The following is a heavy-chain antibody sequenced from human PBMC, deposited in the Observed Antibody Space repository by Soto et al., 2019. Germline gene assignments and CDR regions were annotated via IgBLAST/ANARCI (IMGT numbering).Heavy chain of an antibody. V-gene: IGHV3-13*01. Sequence: PGGSLRLSCAASGFPFSSYDMHWVRQATGEGLEWVSAIGTTGDTYYPGSVKGRFTISRENAKNSLYLQMNSLRAGDTAVYYCARTGRVHDAFDIWGQGTMVTVSS. CDR2: IGTTGDT. CDR3: ARTGRVHDAFDI. J-gene: IGHJ3*02. CDR1: GFPFSSYD. D-gene: IGHD1-1*01.